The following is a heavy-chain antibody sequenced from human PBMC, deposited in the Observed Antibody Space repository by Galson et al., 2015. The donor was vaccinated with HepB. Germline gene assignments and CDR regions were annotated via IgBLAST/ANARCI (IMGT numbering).Heavy chain of an antibody. V-gene: IGHV3-30*18. Sequence: SLRLSCAASGFTFSSHGMHWVRQAPGKGLDWVAVILYDGSNKYYADSVKGRFTISRDNSKNTLYLQMNSLRAEDTDVYYCAKYYGSGSYSGMDVWGQGTTVTVSS. CDR2: ILYDGSNK. CDR3: AKYYGSGSYSGMDV. D-gene: IGHD3-10*01. J-gene: IGHJ6*02. CDR1: GFTFSSHG.